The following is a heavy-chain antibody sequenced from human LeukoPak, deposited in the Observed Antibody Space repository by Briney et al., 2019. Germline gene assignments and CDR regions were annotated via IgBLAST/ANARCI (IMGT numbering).Heavy chain of an antibody. CDR2: IYWDDDM. V-gene: IGHV2-5*02. CDR3: ARRQANYYDSSGYFNYYFDY. Sequence: SGPTLVNPTQTLTLTCTFSGFSLSTSRVGVDCILQARGKTLEWLALIYWDDDMRYSPPLKRKLTITKDTSKNQVVLTLTHMDHVDTATYYCARRQANYYDSSGYFNYYFDYWGQGTLVTVSS. J-gene: IGHJ4*02. CDR1: GFSLSTSRVG. D-gene: IGHD3-22*01.